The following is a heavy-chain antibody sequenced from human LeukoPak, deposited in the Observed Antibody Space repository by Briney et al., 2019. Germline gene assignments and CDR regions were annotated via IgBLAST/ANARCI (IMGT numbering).Heavy chain of an antibody. Sequence: PSETLSLTCTVSGGSISSGNYWGWIRQPAGKGLEWIGRIYTSGSTNYNPSLKSRVTISVDTSKNQFSLKLSSVTAADTAVYYCARDRIAAAGTYYGMDVWGQGTTVTVSS. D-gene: IGHD6-13*01. V-gene: IGHV4-61*02. CDR3: ARDRIAAAGTYYGMDV. CDR2: IYTSGST. J-gene: IGHJ6*02. CDR1: GGSISSGNY.